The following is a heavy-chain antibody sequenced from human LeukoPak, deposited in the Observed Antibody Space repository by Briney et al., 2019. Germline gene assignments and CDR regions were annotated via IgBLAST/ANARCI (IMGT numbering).Heavy chain of an antibody. V-gene: IGHV4-30-4*08. D-gene: IGHD3-22*01. CDR1: GGSISSGDYY. Sequence: SQTLSLTCTVSGGSISSGDYYWSWIRQPPGKGLEWIGYIYYSGSTYYNPSLKSRVTISVDTSKNQFSLKLSSVTAADTAVYYCAREITLYYYDSSGYYDAFDIWGQGTMVTVSS. J-gene: IGHJ3*02. CDR3: AREITLYYYDSSGYYDAFDI. CDR2: IYYSGST.